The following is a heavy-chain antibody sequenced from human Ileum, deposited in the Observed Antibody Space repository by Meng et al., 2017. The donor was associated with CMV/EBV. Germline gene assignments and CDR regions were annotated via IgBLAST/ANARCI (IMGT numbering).Heavy chain of an antibody. Sequence: SVKVSCKASGGTFSSNTISWVRQAPGQGLEWMGRIIPILGIANYAQKFQGRVTITADKSTSTASMELSSLRSEDTAVYYCVRVPSLEESSSAFAYWGQGTLVTVSS. D-gene: IGHD6-6*01. CDR2: IIPILGIA. J-gene: IGHJ4*01. V-gene: IGHV1-69*02. CDR3: VRVPSLEESSSAFAY. CDR1: GGTFSSNT.